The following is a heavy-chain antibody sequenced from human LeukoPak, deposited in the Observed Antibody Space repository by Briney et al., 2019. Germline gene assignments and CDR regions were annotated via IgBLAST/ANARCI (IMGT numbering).Heavy chain of an antibody. D-gene: IGHD6-25*01. Sequence: PGGSLRLSCAASGFTYRSYSMHWVRQAPGKGLEWVAVISYDGTTTYYADSVEGRFTISRDNSKNTLFLQMNSLRSEDTAVYYCARPPKERTRGLYNWFDSWGQGTLVTVSS. CDR1: GFTYRSYS. CDR2: ISYDGTTT. CDR3: ARPPKERTRGLYNWFDS. V-gene: IGHV3-30-3*01. J-gene: IGHJ5*01.